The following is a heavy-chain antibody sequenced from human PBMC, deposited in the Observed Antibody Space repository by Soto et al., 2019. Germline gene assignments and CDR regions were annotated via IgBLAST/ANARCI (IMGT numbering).Heavy chain of an antibody. CDR2: ISSSSSTI. Sequence: PGGSLRLSCAASGFTFSSYSMNWVRQAPGKGLEWVSYISSSSSTIYYADSVKGRLTISRDNAKNSLYLQMNSLRAEDTAVYYCARGVSASIAARRATDNWFDPWGQGTLVTVSS. CDR3: ARGVSASIAARRATDNWFDP. V-gene: IGHV3-48*01. J-gene: IGHJ5*02. D-gene: IGHD6-6*01. CDR1: GFTFSSYS.